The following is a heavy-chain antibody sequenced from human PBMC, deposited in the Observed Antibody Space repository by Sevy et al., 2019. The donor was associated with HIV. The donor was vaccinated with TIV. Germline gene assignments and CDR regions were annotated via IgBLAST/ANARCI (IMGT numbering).Heavy chain of an antibody. J-gene: IGHJ6*02. CDR3: AKDIRVALVVPSPGYGMDV. CDR1: GFNFINYG. V-gene: IGHV3-23*01. CDR2: ISGSGDTT. Sequence: GGSLRLSCAASGFNFINYGMSWVRQAPGKGLEWVSVISGSGDTTNYADSVKGRFVIPRDNSKNTMYLQLNSLRAEDTAVYYCAKDIRVALVVPSPGYGMDVWGHGTSVTVSS. D-gene: IGHD2-15*01.